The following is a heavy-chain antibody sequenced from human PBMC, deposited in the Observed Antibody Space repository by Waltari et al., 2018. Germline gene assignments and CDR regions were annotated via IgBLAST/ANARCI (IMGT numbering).Heavy chain of an antibody. CDR2: INHSGST. D-gene: IGHD5-12*01. Sequence: QVQLQQWGAGLLKPSETLSLTCAVYGGSFSGYYWRWIRQPPGKGLEWIGEINHSGSTNYNPSLKSRVTISVDTSKNQFSLKLSSVTAADTAVYYCAIRRRGVNSGYYFDYWGQGTLVTVSS. CDR3: AIRRRGVNSGYYFDY. V-gene: IGHV4-34*01. J-gene: IGHJ4*02. CDR1: GGSFSGYY.